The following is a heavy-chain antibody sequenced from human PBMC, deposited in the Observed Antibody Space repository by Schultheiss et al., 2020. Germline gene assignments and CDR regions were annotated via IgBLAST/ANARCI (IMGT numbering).Heavy chain of an antibody. CDR1: GYSISSGYY. CDR2: IYYSGST. Sequence: SETLSLTCAVSGYSISSGYYWGWIRQPPGKGLEWIGYIYYSGSTNYNPSLKSRVTISVDTSKNQFSLKLSSVTAADTAVYYCARASRGSSTAPNVKYYYYGMDVWGQGTTVTVSS. V-gene: IGHV4-61*01. D-gene: IGHD6-13*01. J-gene: IGHJ6*02. CDR3: ARASRGSSTAPNVKYYYYGMDV.